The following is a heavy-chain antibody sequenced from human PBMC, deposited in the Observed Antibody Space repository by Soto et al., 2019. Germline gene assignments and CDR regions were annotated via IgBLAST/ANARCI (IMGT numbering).Heavy chain of an antibody. V-gene: IGHV1-69*01. CDR1: GGTFSSYA. D-gene: IGHD3-10*01. Sequence: QVQLVQSGAEVKKPGSSVKVSCKASGGTFSSYAISWVRQAPGQGLEWMGGIIPIFGTANYAQKFQGRVTITADESTSAAYMELGSLRGEETAVYYCRGVVRGVRGGARFDPWGQGTLVTVSS. J-gene: IGHJ5*02. CDR3: RGVVRGVRGGARFDP. CDR2: IIPIFGTA.